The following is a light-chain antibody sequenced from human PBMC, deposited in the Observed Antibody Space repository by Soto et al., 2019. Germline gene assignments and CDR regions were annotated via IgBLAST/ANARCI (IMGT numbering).Light chain of an antibody. Sequence: EIVMTQSPATLSVSPGGRAPLSCXXSQSVSILLAWYQQKPGQAPRLLIHGATTRATGIPARFSGSGSGTEFTLTISSLQSEDFAVYYCQQYNNWPRATFGGGTRLDIK. CDR3: QQYNNWPRAT. V-gene: IGKV3-15*01. CDR2: GAT. CDR1: QSVSIL. J-gene: IGKJ5*01.